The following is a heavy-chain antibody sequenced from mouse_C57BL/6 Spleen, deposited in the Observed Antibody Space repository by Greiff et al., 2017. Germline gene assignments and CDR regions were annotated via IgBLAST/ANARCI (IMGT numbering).Heavy chain of an antibody. J-gene: IGHJ4*01. CDR2: IYIGNGYT. Sequence: VQLKQSGAELVRPGSSVKMSCKTSGYTFTSYGINWVKQRPGQGLEWIGYIYIGNGYTEYNEKFKGKATLTSDTSSSTAYMQLSSLTSEDSAIYFCALTTVVAPYAMDYWGQGTSVTVSS. CDR3: ALTTVVAPYAMDY. CDR1: GYTFTSYG. D-gene: IGHD1-1*01. V-gene: IGHV1-58*01.